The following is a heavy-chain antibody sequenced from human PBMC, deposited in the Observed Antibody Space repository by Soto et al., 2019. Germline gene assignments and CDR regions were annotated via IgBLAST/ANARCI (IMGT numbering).Heavy chain of an antibody. CDR3: VRDRALDSSGHWFDT. V-gene: IGHV4-31*03. CDR1: GRSVTSGGYY. CDR2: IYHIGRP. Sequence: QVQLQESGPRLVKPSQTLSLTCTVSGRSVTSGGYYWTWIRQHPGRGLEWIWYIYHIGRPSYNPSLESRVTISLDTSKNQFSLNLTAVTAADTAIYYCVRDRALDSSGHWFDTWGQGILVTVSS. D-gene: IGHD6-19*01. J-gene: IGHJ5*02.